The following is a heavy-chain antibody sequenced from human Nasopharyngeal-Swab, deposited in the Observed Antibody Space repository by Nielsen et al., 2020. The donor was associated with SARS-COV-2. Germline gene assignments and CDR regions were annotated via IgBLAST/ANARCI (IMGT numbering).Heavy chain of an antibody. D-gene: IGHD3-10*01. CDR3: ASQERGGSGSS. V-gene: IGHV3-7*01. Sequence: GESLKISCTASGFNFSSFWMSGFRQAPGKGLEWVANMKQDGSVKYYLDSVKGRFTISRDNAKNSLFLEMNSLRAEDTAVYYCASQERGGSGSSWGRGTLVTVSS. CDR2: MKQDGSVK. J-gene: IGHJ4*02. CDR1: GFNFSSFW.